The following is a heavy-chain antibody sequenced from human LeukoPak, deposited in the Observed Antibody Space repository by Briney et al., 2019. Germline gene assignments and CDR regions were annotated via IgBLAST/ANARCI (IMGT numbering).Heavy chain of an antibody. V-gene: IGHV3-21*01. D-gene: IGHD1-26*01. CDR3: AREFEGTASGAGY. Sequence: GGSLRLSCAASGFTFSSYSMNWIRQAPGKGLEWVSSMSVGSGLIYYAESVKGRFTVSRDNAKKSLYLQMNSLRAEDTAVYYWAREFEGTASGAGYWGQGTLVTVSS. J-gene: IGHJ4*02. CDR1: GFTFSSYS. CDR2: MSVGSGLI.